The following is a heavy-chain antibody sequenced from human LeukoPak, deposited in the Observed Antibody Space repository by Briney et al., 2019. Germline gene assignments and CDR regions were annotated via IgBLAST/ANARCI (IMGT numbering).Heavy chain of an antibody. Sequence: SETLSLTCTVSGGSISSSSYYWGWIRQPPGKGLEWIGSIYYSGSTYYNPSLKSRVTISVDTSKNQFSLKLSSVTAADTAVYYCARLPQLGWELLGYFDYWGQGTLVTVSS. CDR2: IYYSGST. CDR1: GGSISSSSYY. CDR3: ARLPQLGWELLGYFDY. D-gene: IGHD1-26*01. J-gene: IGHJ4*02. V-gene: IGHV4-39*01.